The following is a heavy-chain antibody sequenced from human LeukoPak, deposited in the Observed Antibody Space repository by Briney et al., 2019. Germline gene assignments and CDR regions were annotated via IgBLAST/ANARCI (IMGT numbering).Heavy chain of an antibody. D-gene: IGHD3-10*01. CDR2: ISGSGGST. J-gene: IGHJ1*01. CDR1: GFTFSSYA. Sequence: GGSLRLSCAASGFTFSSYAMSWVRQAPGKGLEWVTAISGSGGSTYYADSVKGRFTISRDNSKNTLYLQMNSLRAEGTAVYYCAKYFASGSYYKLPHWGQGTLVTVSS. V-gene: IGHV3-23*01. CDR3: AKYFASGSYYKLPH.